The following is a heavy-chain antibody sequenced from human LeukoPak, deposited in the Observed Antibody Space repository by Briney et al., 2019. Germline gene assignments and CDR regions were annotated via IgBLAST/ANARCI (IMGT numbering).Heavy chain of an antibody. CDR3: ARDVDTAMVAYNWLDP. CDR2: IYTSGST. D-gene: IGHD5-18*01. V-gene: IGHV4-4*07. J-gene: IGHJ5*02. Sequence: KSSETLSLTCTVSGGSISSYYWSWIRQPAGKGLEWIGRIYTSGSTNYNPSLKSRVTMSVDTSKNQFSLKLSSVTAADTAVYYCARDVDTAMVAYNWLDPWGQGTLVTVSS. CDR1: GGSISSYY.